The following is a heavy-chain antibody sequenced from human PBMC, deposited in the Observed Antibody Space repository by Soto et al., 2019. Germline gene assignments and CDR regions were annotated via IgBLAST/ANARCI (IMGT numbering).Heavy chain of an antibody. D-gene: IGHD6-19*01. CDR3: ATDQWLDDAFDI. V-gene: IGHV1-24*01. Sequence: GASVKVSCXVSGYTLTELSMHWVQQSPGKGLEWMGGFDPEDGETIYAQKFQGRVTMTEDTSTDTAYMELSSLRSEDTAVYYRATDQWLDDAFDIWGQGTMVTVS. J-gene: IGHJ3*02. CDR2: FDPEDGET. CDR1: GYTLTELS.